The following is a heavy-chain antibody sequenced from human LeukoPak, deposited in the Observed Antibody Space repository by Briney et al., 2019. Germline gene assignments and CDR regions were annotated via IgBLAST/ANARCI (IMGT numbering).Heavy chain of an antibody. D-gene: IGHD3-22*01. CDR2: IYSGGST. CDR3: ARDGRNYYDSSGYPYAEYFQH. J-gene: IGHJ1*01. Sequence: GGSLRLSCAASGFTVSSNYMSWVRQAPGKGLEWVSVIYSGGSTYYADSVKGRFTISRDNSKNTLYLQMNSLRAEDTAVYYCARDGRNYYDSSGYPYAEYFQHWGQGTQVTVSS. CDR1: GFTVSSNY. V-gene: IGHV3-66*02.